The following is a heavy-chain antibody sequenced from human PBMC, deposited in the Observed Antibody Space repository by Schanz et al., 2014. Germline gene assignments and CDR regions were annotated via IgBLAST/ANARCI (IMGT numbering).Heavy chain of an antibody. J-gene: IGHJ5*02. D-gene: IGHD3-22*01. CDR3: AREVGLYDRGWFDP. Sequence: QVQLVQSGAEVKKPGASVKVSCKASGYTTFTDYYIHWVRQAPGQGLEWMGWINPNTGGTNFAQKFQGWVTVTRDTSISTVYMELSRVTYEDTAVYYCAREVGLYDRGWFDPWGQGTLVTVSS. CDR1: GYTTFTDYY. V-gene: IGHV1-2*04. CDR2: INPNTGGT.